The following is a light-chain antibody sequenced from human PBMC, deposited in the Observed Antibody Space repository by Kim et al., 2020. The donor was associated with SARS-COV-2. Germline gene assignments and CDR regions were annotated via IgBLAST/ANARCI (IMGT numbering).Light chain of an antibody. CDR3: QAWDSSTFYV. CDR1: KLRDRY. J-gene: IGLJ1*01. CDR2: DDT. Sequence: VSQGKTASITCSGDKLRDRYTSWYQQKLGQSPVLVIYDDTKRPSGIPERFSGSNSGNTATLTISGTQAMDEADYYCQAWDSSTFYVFGTGTKVTVL. V-gene: IGLV3-1*01.